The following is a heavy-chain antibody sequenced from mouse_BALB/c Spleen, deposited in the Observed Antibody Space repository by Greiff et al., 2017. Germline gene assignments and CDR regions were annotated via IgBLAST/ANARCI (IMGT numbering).Heavy chain of an antibody. CDR1: GFSLTSYD. V-gene: IGHV2-9-2*01. CDR2: IWTGGGT. Sequence: VKLMESGPGLVAPSQSLSITCTVSGFSLTSYDISWIRQPPGKGLEWLGVIWTGGGTNYNSAFMSRLSISKDNSKSQVFLKMNSLQTDDTAIYYCVRSPIYYDYDRTWFAYWGQGTLVTVSA. CDR3: VRSPIYYDYDRTWFAY. D-gene: IGHD2-4*01. J-gene: IGHJ3*01.